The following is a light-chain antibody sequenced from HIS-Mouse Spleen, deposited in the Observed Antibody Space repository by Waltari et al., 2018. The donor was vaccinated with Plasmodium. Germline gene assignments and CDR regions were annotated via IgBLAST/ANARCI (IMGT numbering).Light chain of an antibody. J-gene: IGLJ2*01. CDR1: ALPKQY. V-gene: IGLV3-25*03. CDR2: KDS. Sequence: SYELTPPPSVSVSPGQTARITCSGDALPKQYAYWYQQKPGQAPVLVIYKDSERPSGIPERFSGSSSGTTVTLTISGVQAEDEADYYWQSADSSGTYVVFGGGTKLTVL. CDR3: QSADSSGTYVV.